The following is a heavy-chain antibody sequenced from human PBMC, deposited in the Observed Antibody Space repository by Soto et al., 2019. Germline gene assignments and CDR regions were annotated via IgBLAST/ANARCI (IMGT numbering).Heavy chain of an antibody. CDR2: IWFGGKNR. CDR1: GFTFSDYG. CDR3: ARGPLWSGYALDY. D-gene: IGHD3-3*01. J-gene: IGHJ4*02. Sequence: PGGSLRLSCVGSGFTFSDYGMYWVRQAPGKGLEWVSVIWFGGKNRYYTDSVKGRFNISRDDSKSTMYLQMNRLRAEDTAVYYCARGPLWSGYALDYWGQGTLVTVSS. V-gene: IGHV3-33*07.